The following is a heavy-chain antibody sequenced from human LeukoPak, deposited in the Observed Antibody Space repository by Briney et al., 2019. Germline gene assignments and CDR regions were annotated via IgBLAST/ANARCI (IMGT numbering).Heavy chain of an antibody. V-gene: IGHV4-59*08. CDR2: IYYSGST. J-gene: IGHJ5*02. CDR3: ARLYGELWYWFDP. Sequence: PSETLSLTCTVSGDSISSYYWSWIRQPPGKGLEWIGYIYYSGSTNYNPSLKSRVTISVDTSKNQFSLKLSSVTAADTAVYYCARLYGELWYWFDPWGQGTLVTVSS. D-gene: IGHD4-17*01. CDR1: GDSISSYY.